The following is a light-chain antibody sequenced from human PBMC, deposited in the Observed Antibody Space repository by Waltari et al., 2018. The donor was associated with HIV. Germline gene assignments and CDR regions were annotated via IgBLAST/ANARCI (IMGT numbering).Light chain of an antibody. J-gene: IGLJ1*01. CDR3: SSYTSSSTRV. Sequence: QSALTQPASVSGSPGQSITIPCTGTSSDVGDYNYVSWYHQHPGKAPKLIIYDVSNRPSGVSNRFSGSKSGNTASLTISGLQTEDEADYYCSSYTSSSTRVFGTGTKVTVL. CDR1: SSDVGDYNY. CDR2: DVS. V-gene: IGLV2-14*01.